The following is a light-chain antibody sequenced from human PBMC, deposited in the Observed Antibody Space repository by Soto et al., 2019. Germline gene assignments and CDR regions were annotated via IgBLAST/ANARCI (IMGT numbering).Light chain of an antibody. CDR2: DAS. Sequence: EIVLTQSPGTLSLSEGERATLSCRASQSVSSYLAWYQQKPGQAPRLLIYDASSRATGIPARFSGSGSGTDFTLTISSLEPEDFAVYYCQQRSNWPITFGQGTRLEIK. CDR1: QSVSSY. J-gene: IGKJ5*01. V-gene: IGKV3-11*01. CDR3: QQRSNWPIT.